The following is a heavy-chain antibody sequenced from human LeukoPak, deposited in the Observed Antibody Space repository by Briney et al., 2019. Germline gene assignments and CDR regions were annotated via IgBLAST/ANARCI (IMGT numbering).Heavy chain of an antibody. V-gene: IGHV3-21*01. D-gene: IGHD6-13*01. CDR2: ITGNSNYI. CDR3: KSGGAAPGAFDY. CDR1: GFTFSSYV. J-gene: IGHJ4*02. Sequence: PGGSLRLSCAASGFTFSSYVMNWVRQAPGKGLEWVSSITGNSNYIYYADSVKGRFTISRDNAKNSLYLQMNSLGVEDTAVYYCKSGGAAPGAFDYWGQGALVTVSS.